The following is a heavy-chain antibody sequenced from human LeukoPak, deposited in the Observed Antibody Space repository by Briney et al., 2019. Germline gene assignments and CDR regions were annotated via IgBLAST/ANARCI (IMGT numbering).Heavy chain of an antibody. J-gene: IGHJ4*02. D-gene: IGHD1-26*01. CDR2: INTNTENP. CDR3: ARLPSGSRAVYYFDY. V-gene: IGHV7-4-1*02. Sequence: ASVKVSCKASGYTFTNYAMNWVRQAPGQGLEWMGWINTNTENPTYAQGFTGRFVSSLDTSVSTAYLQISSLQPEDTAVYYYARLPSGSRAVYYFDYWGQGTLVAVSS. CDR1: GYTFTNYA.